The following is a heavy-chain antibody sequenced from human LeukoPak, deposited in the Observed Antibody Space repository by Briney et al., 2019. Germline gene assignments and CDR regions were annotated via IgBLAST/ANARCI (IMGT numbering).Heavy chain of an antibody. D-gene: IGHD3-3*01. V-gene: IGHV3-74*01. CDR2: IRGDGSNT. Sequence: SGGSLRLSCAASGFTFSTFRMNWVRQAPGQGLVWVSRIRGDGSNTGYADSVKGRFTISRDNAKNTLYLQMNSLRDEDTAVYYCAREANFAHWGQGTLVTVSS. CDR3: AREANFAH. CDR1: GFTFSTFR. J-gene: IGHJ4*02.